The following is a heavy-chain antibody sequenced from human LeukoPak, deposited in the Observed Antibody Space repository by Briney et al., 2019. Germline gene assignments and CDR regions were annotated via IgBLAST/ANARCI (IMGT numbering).Heavy chain of an antibody. D-gene: IGHD4-17*01. V-gene: IGHV3-48*03. CDR3: ARRPGYGDYV. J-gene: IGHJ4*02. CDR1: GFTFSSYE. Sequence: PGGSLRLSCAASGFTFSSYEMNWVRQAPGKGLEWVSYISSSGSTIYYADSVKGRFTISRDNAKNSLYLQMNSLRAEDTAVYYCARRPGYGDYVWGQGTLVTVSS. CDR2: ISSSGSTI.